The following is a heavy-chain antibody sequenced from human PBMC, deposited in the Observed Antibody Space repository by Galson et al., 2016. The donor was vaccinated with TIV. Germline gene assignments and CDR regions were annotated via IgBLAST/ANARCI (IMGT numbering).Heavy chain of an antibody. V-gene: IGHV1-2*02. Sequence: SVKVSCKASGDTFTGYYVHWVRQAPGQGLEWMGWIDPRSVATNYARKFQGRVTMTRDTSISTAYMELSRLKSDDTAVYSCARARYGDYFDYWGQGTLVTVSS. CDR2: IDPRSVAT. CDR1: GDTFTGYY. D-gene: IGHD4-17*01. J-gene: IGHJ4*02. CDR3: ARARYGDYFDY.